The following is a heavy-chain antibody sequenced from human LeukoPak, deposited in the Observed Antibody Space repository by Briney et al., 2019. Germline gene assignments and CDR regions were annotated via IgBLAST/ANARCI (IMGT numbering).Heavy chain of an antibody. Sequence: GGSLRLSCAASGFKFSSYGMHWVRHTPGKGLEWVAIIYYDGSKKYYTDAVKGRFTISRDNSKSTLYLQMTRLRAEDTAIYYCAKDFGLSSGWYADYWGQGTLVTVSS. CDR3: AKDFGLSSGWYADY. CDR1: GFKFSSYG. J-gene: IGHJ4*02. CDR2: IYYDGSKK. V-gene: IGHV3-33*06. D-gene: IGHD6-19*01.